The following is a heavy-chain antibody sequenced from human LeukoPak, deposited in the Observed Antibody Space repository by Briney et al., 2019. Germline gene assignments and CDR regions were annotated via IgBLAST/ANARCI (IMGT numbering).Heavy chain of an antibody. D-gene: IGHD2-8*01. J-gene: IGHJ6*02. V-gene: IGHV1-24*01. CDR3: LNGVFQAPYGMDV. CDR1: GYTLTELS. CDR2: FDPEGGET. Sequence: ASVKVSCKVSGYTLTELSMHWVRQAPGKGLEWMGGFDPEGGETIYAQKFQGRVTMTEDTSTDTAYMELSSLRSEDTAVYYCLNGVFQAPYGMDVWGQGTTVTVSS.